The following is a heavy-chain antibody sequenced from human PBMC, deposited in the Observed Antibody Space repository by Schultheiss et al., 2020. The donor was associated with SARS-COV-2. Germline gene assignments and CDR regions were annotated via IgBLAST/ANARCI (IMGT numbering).Heavy chain of an antibody. CDR1: GFTFSSYA. D-gene: IGHD2-2*01. Sequence: GGSLRLSCAASGFTFSSYAMSWVRQAPGKGLEWVSAISGSGGSTYYADSVKGRFTISRDNSKNTLYLQMNSLRAEDTAVYYCAKWRDIVVVPAAIGGGSPFDYWGQGTLVTVSS. CDR3: AKWRDIVVVPAAIGGGSPFDY. J-gene: IGHJ4*02. V-gene: IGHV3-23*01. CDR2: ISGSGGST.